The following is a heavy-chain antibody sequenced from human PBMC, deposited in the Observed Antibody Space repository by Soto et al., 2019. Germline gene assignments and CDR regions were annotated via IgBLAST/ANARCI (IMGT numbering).Heavy chain of an antibody. V-gene: IGHV5-51*01. Sequence: AGESLKISCTGSGYSFTSSWIGWVRQMPGKGLEWMGILYPGDSDTRYSPSFQGQVIISADKSISTAYLQWSSLKASDTAMYYCARPVYGSNFYFDQWGQGTLVTVSS. CDR3: ARPVYGSNFYFDQ. CDR2: LYPGDSDT. CDR1: GYSFTSSW. D-gene: IGHD4-17*01. J-gene: IGHJ4*02.